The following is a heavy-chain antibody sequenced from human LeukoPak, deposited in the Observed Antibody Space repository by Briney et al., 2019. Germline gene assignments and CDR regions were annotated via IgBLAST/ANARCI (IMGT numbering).Heavy chain of an antibody. Sequence: PGGSLRLSCAASGFTFSSYGMYWVRQAPGKGLEWVAVIWYDGSNKYYADSVKGRFTISRDNSKNTLYLQMNSLRAEDTAVYYCARDRDGYNYVDYWGQGTLVTVSS. CDR3: ARDRDGYNYVDY. CDR1: GFTFSSYG. CDR2: IWYDGSNK. J-gene: IGHJ4*02. V-gene: IGHV3-33*01. D-gene: IGHD5-24*01.